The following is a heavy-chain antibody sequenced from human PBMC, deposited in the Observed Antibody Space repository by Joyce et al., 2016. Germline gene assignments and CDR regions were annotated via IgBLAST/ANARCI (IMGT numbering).Heavy chain of an antibody. D-gene: IGHD3-3*01. CDR2: ISVDGSNT. J-gene: IGHJ6*02. CDR3: ARGEAYITGYGMDV. V-gene: IGHV3-30*03. Sequence: QVQLVESGGGVVQPGRSLRLSCAASGFTFRRYGMHWARQAPGKGLELVAFISVDGSNTYFADSVRCRFTISRDNSKNTLYLQMNSLRAEDTAMYYCARGEAYITGYGMDVWGQGTTVTVSS. CDR1: GFTFRRYG.